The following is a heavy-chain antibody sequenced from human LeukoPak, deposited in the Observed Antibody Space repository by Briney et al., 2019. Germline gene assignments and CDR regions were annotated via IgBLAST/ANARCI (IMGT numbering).Heavy chain of an antibody. J-gene: IGHJ4*02. CDR3: ATAIDRHWSGGSCYISPFYY. Sequence: ASVKVSCKVSGYTLTELSMHWVRQAPGKGLEWMGGFDPEDGETIYAQKFQGRVTMTEDTSTDTAYMELSSLRSEDTAVYYCATAIDRHWSGGSCYISPFYYSGQGNLVTVSS. V-gene: IGHV1-24*01. CDR1: GYTLTELS. CDR2: FDPEDGET. D-gene: IGHD2-15*01.